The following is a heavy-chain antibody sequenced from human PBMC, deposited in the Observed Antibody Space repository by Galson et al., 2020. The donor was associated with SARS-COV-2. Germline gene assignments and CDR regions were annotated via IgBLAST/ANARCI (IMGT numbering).Heavy chain of an antibody. D-gene: IGHD3-10*01. Sequence: SETLSLTCTVSGYSISSGYLWGWIRQPPGKGLEWIGNIFHSGTTYQNPSLQSRFTISVDTSKNHFSLKLTSVTAADTAVYYCARTVGRGVFDVWGQGTMLTVSS. CDR2: IFHSGTT. J-gene: IGHJ3*01. V-gene: IGHV4-38-2*02. CDR3: ARTVGRGVFDV. CDR1: GYSISSGYL.